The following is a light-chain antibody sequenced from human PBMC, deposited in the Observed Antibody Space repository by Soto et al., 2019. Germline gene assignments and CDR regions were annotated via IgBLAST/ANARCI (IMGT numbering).Light chain of an antibody. Sequence: QSALTQPRSVSGSPGQSVTISCTGTSSDVGGYSYVSWYQQHPGKAPKVMIYDVSERPSGVPDRFSGSKSGNTASLTISGLQAEDEAEYYCCSYAGSPRYVLGTGTKLTVL. CDR1: SSDVGGYSY. CDR3: CSYAGSPRYV. V-gene: IGLV2-11*01. J-gene: IGLJ1*01. CDR2: DVS.